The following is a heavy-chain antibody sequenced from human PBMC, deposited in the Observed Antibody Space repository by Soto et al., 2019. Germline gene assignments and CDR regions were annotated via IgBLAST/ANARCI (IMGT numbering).Heavy chain of an antibody. J-gene: IGHJ4*02. D-gene: IGHD3-10*01. Sequence: PSETLSLTCTVSGGSISSSSYYWGWIRQPPGKGLEWIGSIYYSGSTYYNPSLKSRVTISVDTSKNQFSLRAEDTAVYYCAKDLGELAPQVFDYWGQGTLVTVSS. CDR1: GGSISSSSYY. CDR2: IYYSGST. V-gene: IGHV4-39*02. CDR3: AKDLGELAPQVFDY.